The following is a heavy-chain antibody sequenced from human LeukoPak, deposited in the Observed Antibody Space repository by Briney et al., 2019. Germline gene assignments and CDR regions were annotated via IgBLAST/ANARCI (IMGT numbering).Heavy chain of an antibody. Sequence: GESLKISCKGSGYSFTSYWIGWVRQMPGKGLEWMGIIYPGDSDTRYSPSFQGQVTISADKSISTAYLQWSSLKASDTAMYYCARVGVSGDSSSHRWGVPYYYYYMDVWGKGTTVTVSS. CDR3: ARVGVSGDSSSHRWGVPYYYYYMDV. J-gene: IGHJ6*03. CDR1: GYSFTSYW. CDR2: IYPGDSDT. V-gene: IGHV5-51*01. D-gene: IGHD6-6*01.